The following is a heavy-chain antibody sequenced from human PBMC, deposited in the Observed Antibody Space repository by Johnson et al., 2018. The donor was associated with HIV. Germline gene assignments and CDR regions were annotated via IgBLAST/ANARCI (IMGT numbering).Heavy chain of an antibody. CDR1: GFTFSSYG. D-gene: IGHD3-3*01. CDR2: IWYDGSNK. V-gene: IGHV3-33*01. J-gene: IGHJ3*02. CDR3: AREARILFTGHAFDI. Sequence: VQLVESGGGVVQPGGSLRLSCAASGFTFSSYGMHLVRQAPGKGLEWVAVIWYDGSNKYYADSVKGRFTISRDNSKNTLYLQMNSLRAEDTAVYYCAREARILFTGHAFDIWGQGTMVTVSS.